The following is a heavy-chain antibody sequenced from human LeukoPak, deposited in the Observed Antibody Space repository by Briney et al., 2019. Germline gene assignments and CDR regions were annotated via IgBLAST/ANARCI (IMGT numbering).Heavy chain of an antibody. CDR1: GFTFSSYA. Sequence: GGSLRLSCSASGFTFSSYAMHWVRQAPGKGLEYVSAISSNGATTYYADSVKGKFTISRDNSKNTLYFQMSSLRPEDTAVYYCVKIVMAGGYFDYWGQGTLVTV. J-gene: IGHJ4*02. V-gene: IGHV3-64*05. CDR2: ISSNGATT. CDR3: VKIVMAGGYFDY. D-gene: IGHD3-16*01.